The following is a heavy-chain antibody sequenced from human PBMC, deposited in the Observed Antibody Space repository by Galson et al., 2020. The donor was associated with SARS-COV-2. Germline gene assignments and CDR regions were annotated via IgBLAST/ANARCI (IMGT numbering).Heavy chain of an antibody. D-gene: IGHD2-2*01. CDR3: ARTPLGYCSTTSCHDPFDP. V-gene: IGHV3-21*01. CDR2: LSHRSSYI. Sequence: GESLTISFAASGFTFSDYTMNWVRQAPGKGLEWVSSLSHRSSYIYYADSVKARFTISRHNATNSLFLQLNSLTVQDTAVYYCARTPLGYCSTTSCHDPFDPWGQGTLVTVSS. CDR1: GFTFSDYT. J-gene: IGHJ5*02.